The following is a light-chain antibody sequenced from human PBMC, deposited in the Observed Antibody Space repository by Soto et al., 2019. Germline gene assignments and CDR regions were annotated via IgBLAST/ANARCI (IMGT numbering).Light chain of an antibody. CDR1: QSISSNY. J-gene: IGKJ1*01. CDR3: QQYSSSPRT. Sequence: NVLTQSPGTLSLSPGEGATLSCRASQSISSNYLAWYHQKPGQAPRLLIYGASSRATDIQDRFRGSGSGRDFVLNISRLEPEDFGMYYCQQYSSSPRTVGQGTKVESK. V-gene: IGKV3-20*01. CDR2: GAS.